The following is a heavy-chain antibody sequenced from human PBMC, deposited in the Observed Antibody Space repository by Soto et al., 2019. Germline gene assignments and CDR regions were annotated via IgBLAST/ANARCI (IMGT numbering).Heavy chain of an antibody. D-gene: IGHD3-10*01. CDR2: TYYRSQWHN. V-gene: IGHV6-1*01. CDR3: ARERGFLSEALDI. Sequence: QVQLQQSGPGLVKPSQTLSLTCGISGDSVSSNSATWNWIRQSPSRGLEWLGRTYYRSQWHNEYEESVKSRITINPDTSKNQFSLHLNSMSPEDTAVYYCARERGFLSEALDIWGRGTMVTVSS. CDR1: GDSVSSNSAT. J-gene: IGHJ3*02.